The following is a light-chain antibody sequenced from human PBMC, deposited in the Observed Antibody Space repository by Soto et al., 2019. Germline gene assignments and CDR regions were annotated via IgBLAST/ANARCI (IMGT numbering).Light chain of an antibody. CDR1: QSVNSN. J-gene: IGKJ1*01. CDR3: QQYNDWPAT. Sequence: GMTHSLATLSVSPGESATLSCWASQSVNSNLAWYHQKPGQAPRLLISDASTRATGIPARFSGSGSGTEFTLTISSLQSEDFAVYYCQQYNDWPATFGQGTKV. V-gene: IGKV3-15*01. CDR2: DAS.